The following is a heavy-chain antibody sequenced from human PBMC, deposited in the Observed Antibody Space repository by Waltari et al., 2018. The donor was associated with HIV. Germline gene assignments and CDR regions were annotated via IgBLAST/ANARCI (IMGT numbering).Heavy chain of an antibody. V-gene: IGHV4-39*07. CDR3: ARDRKDTAMAAPSGMDV. Sequence: QLQLQESGPGLVKPSETLSLTCTVSGGSISSSSYYWGWIRQPPGKGLEWIGSIYYSGSTYYHPALKSRVTISVDTSKNQFSRKLSSVTAADTAVYYCARDRKDTAMAAPSGMDVWGQGTTVTVSS. CDR2: IYYSGST. J-gene: IGHJ6*02. CDR1: GGSISSSSYY. D-gene: IGHD5-18*01.